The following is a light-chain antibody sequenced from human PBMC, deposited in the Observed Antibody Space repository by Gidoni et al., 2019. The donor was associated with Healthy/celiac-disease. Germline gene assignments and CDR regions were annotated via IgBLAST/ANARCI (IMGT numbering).Light chain of an antibody. CDR3: QQYGSSPT. J-gene: IGKJ4*01. CDR1: QSVSSRY. V-gene: IGKV3-20*01. CDR2: GAS. Sequence: EIVLTHSPGTLAFSPGERATFSCRASQSVSSRYLAWYQQKPGQAPLLLISGASSRATGIPDRFSGSGSGTDFTLTISRLEPEDLAVYYCQQYGSSPTFGGGTKVEIK.